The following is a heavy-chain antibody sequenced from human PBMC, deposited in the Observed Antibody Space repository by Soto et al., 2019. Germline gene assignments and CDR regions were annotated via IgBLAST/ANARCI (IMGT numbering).Heavy chain of an antibody. CDR2: ISAYNGNT. CDR1: GYTFTSYG. Sequence: ASVKLSCTSSGYTFTSYGISWVRQAPGQGLEWMGWISAYNGNTNYAQKFQERVTITRDMSTSTAYMELSSLRSEDTAVYYCAADVAVYYYGMDVWGQGTTVTVSS. J-gene: IGHJ6*02. CDR3: AADVAVYYYGMDV. V-gene: IGHV1-18*04. D-gene: IGHD6-19*01.